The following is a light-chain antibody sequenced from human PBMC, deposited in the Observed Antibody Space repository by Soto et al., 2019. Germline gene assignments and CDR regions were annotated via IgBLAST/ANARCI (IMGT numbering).Light chain of an antibody. CDR1: QSVRSTY. CDR2: DIS. Sequence: EIVMTQSPVTLSVSPGERATLSCRASQSVRSTYLAWYQQKPGQPPRLLIYDISTRATGIPTRFSGSGSGTEFTLTISSLQSEDFAVYYCQQYNSWPLTFGGGTKVDIK. J-gene: IGKJ4*01. V-gene: IGKV3D-15*01. CDR3: QQYNSWPLT.